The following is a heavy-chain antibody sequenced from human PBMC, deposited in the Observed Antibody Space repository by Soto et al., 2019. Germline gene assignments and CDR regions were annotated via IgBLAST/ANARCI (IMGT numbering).Heavy chain of an antibody. D-gene: IGHD4-4*01. J-gene: IGHJ4*02. CDR2: IDWDDTK. V-gene: IGHV2-70*01. CDR1: GFSLSTRGMC. Sequence: SGPTLVNPTQTLTLTCTFSGFSLSTRGMCVSWIRQPPGKALEWLALIDWDDTKYYSTSLKTRLTISKDTSKDQVVLTMTNVDPVDTATYYCARIFYSDNSPNTFHYWGQGTPVTVSS. CDR3: ARIFYSDNSPNTFHY.